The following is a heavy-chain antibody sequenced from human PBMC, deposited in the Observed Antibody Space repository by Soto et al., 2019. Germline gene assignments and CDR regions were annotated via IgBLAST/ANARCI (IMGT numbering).Heavy chain of an antibody. J-gene: IGHJ4*02. CDR3: ARAPMATIHFAY. CDR1: GGSFSGYY. CDR2: INHSGST. V-gene: IGHV4-34*01. D-gene: IGHD5-12*01. Sequence: SETLSLTCAVYGGSFSGYYWSWIRQPPGKGLEWIGEINHSGSTNYNPSLKSRVTISVDTSKNQFSLKLSSVTAADTAVYYCARAPMATIHFAYWGQGTLVTVSS.